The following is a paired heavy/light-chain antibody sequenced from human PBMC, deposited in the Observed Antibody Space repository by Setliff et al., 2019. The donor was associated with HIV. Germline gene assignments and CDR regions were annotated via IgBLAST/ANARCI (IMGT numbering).Light chain of an antibody. CDR2: DAS. CDR1: QGISSA. V-gene: IGKV1D-13*01. CDR3: QQFNNYPRT. J-gene: IGKJ1*01. Sequence: AIQLTQSPSSLSASVGDRVTITCRASQGISSALAWYQQKPGKAPKLLIYDASSLESGVPSRFSGSGSGTDFTLTISSLQPEDFATYYCQQFNNYPRTFGQGTKVEIK.
Heavy chain of an antibody. CDR3: AREGSSRPAFDI. V-gene: IGHV4-39*02. CDR1: GGSISSSSYY. D-gene: IGHD6-13*01. CDR2: IYYSGST. J-gene: IGHJ3*02. Sequence: QLQLQESGPGLVKPSETLSLTCTVSGGSISSSSYYWGWIRQPPGKGLEWIGSIYYSGSTYYNPSLKSRVTISVDTSKNQFSLKLSSVTAADTAVYYCAREGSSRPAFDIWGQGTMVTVSS.